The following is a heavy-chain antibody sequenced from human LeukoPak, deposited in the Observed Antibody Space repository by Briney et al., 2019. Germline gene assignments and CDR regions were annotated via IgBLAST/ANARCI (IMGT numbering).Heavy chain of an antibody. V-gene: IGHV4-39*07. CDR2: IYSSGSP. J-gene: IGHJ4*02. CDR1: GDSISSNNYL. CDR3: ARKPKDCSGGTCYWYYFDY. Sequence: SETLSLTCTVSGDSISSNNYLWAWIRQPPGKGLEWIGNIYSSGSPYYNPSLQSRVTISLDTSKNQYSLNLSSVTAADTAVYYCARKPKDCSGGTCYWYYFDYWGQGTLVTVSS. D-gene: IGHD2-15*01.